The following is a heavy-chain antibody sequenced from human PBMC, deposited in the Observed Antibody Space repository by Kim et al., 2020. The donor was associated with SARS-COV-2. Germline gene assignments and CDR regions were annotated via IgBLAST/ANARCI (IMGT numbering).Heavy chain of an antibody. CDR3: GRDVHIAAAYF. V-gene: IGHV3-74*01. CDR1: GFTFRTYW. Sequence: GGSLRLSCAGSGFTFRTYWMHWVRRAPGKGLEWVSRINRDGSSAQYVGYVRGRFTVTRDNVKDTLYLQMNSLSAEDTAIYYCGRDVHIAAAYFWGPGTVVTVSS. CDR2: INRDGSSA. J-gene: IGHJ4*02. D-gene: IGHD6-25*01.